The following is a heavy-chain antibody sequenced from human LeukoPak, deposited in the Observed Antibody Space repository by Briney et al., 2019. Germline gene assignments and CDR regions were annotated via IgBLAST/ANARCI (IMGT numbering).Heavy chain of an antibody. D-gene: IGHD6-19*01. CDR1: GFTFSTYG. CDR2: IRHDEGNK. J-gene: IGHJ4*02. Sequence: GGSLRLSCAASGFTFSTYGMHWVRQAPGKGLEWVAFIRHDEGNKYYADSVKGRFTISRDNSKNTLYLQLSNLRAEDTAVYYCAKVAPSGKTVADYWGQGTLVTVSS. CDR3: AKVAPSGKTVADY. V-gene: IGHV3-30*02.